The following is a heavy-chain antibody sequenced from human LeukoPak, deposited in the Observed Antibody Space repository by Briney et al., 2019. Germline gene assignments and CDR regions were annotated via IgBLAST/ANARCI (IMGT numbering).Heavy chain of an antibody. Sequence: GASVTVSCTASGYIFSSNYIHWVRQAPGQGLEWMGMITPSHVITDYAQKFQGRVTMTRDTSTGTVYMELSSLTSEDTAVYYCARASSRTFDYWGQGTLVTVSS. D-gene: IGHD6-6*01. CDR1: GYIFSSNY. J-gene: IGHJ4*02. V-gene: IGHV1-46*01. CDR3: ARASSRTFDY. CDR2: ITPSHVIT.